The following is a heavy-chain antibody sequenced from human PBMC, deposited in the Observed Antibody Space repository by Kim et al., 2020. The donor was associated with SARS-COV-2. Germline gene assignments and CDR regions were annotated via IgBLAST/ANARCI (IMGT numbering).Heavy chain of an antibody. V-gene: IGHV5-10-1*01. CDR2: TDPTDSFT. D-gene: IGHD6-13*01. CDR3: ARWTGYRFDY. CDR1: GYSFTSYW. J-gene: IGHJ4*02. Sequence: GESLKISCKGSGYSFTSYWISWVRQMPGIGLEWMGKTDPTDSFTTYSPSFQGHVTMSTDKSIDTAYLQWSSLEAPDTAIYYCARWTGYRFDYWGQGTLVTVSS.